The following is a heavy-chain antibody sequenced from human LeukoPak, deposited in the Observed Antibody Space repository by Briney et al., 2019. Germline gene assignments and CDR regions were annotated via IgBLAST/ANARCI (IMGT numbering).Heavy chain of an antibody. CDR2: IYSGGST. CDR3: ARLITMIGTNWFDP. V-gene: IGHV3-53*01. CDR1: GFTVSSNY. Sequence: PGGSLRLSCAASGFTVSSNYMSWVRQAPGKGLEWVSVIYSGGSTYYADSVKGRFTISRDNSKNTLYLQMNSLRAEDTAVYYCARLITMIGTNWFDPWGQGTLVTVPS. D-gene: IGHD3-22*01. J-gene: IGHJ5*02.